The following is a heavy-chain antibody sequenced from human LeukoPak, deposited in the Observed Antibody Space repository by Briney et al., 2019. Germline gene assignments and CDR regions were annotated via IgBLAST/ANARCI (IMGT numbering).Heavy chain of an antibody. CDR1: GGSFSGYY. V-gene: IGHV4-34*01. J-gene: IGHJ4*02. Sequence: PSETLSLTCAVYGGSFSGYYWSWIRQPPGKGLEWIGEINHSGSTNYNPSLKGRVTISVDTSKNQFSLKLSSVTAADTAVYYCARRGYYDSSGYYPYYFDYWGQGTLVTVSS. D-gene: IGHD3-22*01. CDR2: INHSGST. CDR3: ARRGYYDSSGYYPYYFDY.